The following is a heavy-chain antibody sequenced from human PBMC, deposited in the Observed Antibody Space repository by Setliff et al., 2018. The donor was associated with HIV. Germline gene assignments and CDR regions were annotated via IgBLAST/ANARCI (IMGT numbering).Heavy chain of an antibody. D-gene: IGHD3-10*01. J-gene: IGHJ6*02. V-gene: IGHV3-30*02. CDR3: ARDLAGTPYYYYGMDV. CDR1: GFTFNNYG. Sequence: GGSLRLSCAASGFTFNNYGMHWVRQAPGKGLEWVAFIQYDGRNKYYADSVKGRFTISRDNSKNTLYLQMNSLSAEDTAVFYCARDLAGTPYYYYGMDVWGQGTTVTVSS. CDR2: IQYDGRNK.